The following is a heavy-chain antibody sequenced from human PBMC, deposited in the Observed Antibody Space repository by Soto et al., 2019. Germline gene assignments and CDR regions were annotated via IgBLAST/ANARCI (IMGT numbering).Heavy chain of an antibody. D-gene: IGHD2-15*01. CDR2: INHSGST. CDR1: GGSFRGYY. Sequence: PSETLSLTCAVYGGSFRGYYCSWIRQPPGKGLEWIGEINHSGSTNYNPSLKSRVTISVDTSKNQFSLKLSSVTAADTAMYYCARGYSNFDYWGQGTLVTVSS. J-gene: IGHJ4*02. V-gene: IGHV4-34*01. CDR3: ARGYSNFDY.